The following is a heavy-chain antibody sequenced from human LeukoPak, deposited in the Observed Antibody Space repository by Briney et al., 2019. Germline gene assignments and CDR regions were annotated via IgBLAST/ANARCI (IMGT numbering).Heavy chain of an antibody. J-gene: IGHJ4*02. CDR3: AREVHSFYFDSSGYYTD. D-gene: IGHD3-22*01. V-gene: IGHV3-48*03. Sequence: GGSLRLSCAASGFTFSSYEMNWVRQAPGKGLEWVSYISSSGSTIYYADSVKGRFTISRDNAKKSLYMQMNSLRAEDTAVYYCAREVHSFYFDSSGYYTDWGQGTLVTVSS. CDR2: ISSSGSTI. CDR1: GFTFSSYE.